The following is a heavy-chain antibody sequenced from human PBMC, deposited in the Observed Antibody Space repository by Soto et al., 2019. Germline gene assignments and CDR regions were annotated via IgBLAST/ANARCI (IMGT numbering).Heavy chain of an antibody. D-gene: IGHD1-1*01. Sequence: GSLRLSCAASGFTFSSYSMNWVRQAPGKGLEWVSSISSSSSYIYYADSVKGRFTISRDNAKNSLYLQMNSLRAEDTAVYYCARGDTTGPYYYYYGMDVWGQGTTVTVSS. V-gene: IGHV3-21*01. CDR1: GFTFSSYS. CDR3: ARGDTTGPYYYYYGMDV. CDR2: ISSSSSYI. J-gene: IGHJ6*02.